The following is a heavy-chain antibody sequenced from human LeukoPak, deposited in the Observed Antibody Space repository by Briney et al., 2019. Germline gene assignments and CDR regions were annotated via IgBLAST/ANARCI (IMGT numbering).Heavy chain of an antibody. D-gene: IGHD3-22*01. CDR2: ISSSGSTI. J-gene: IGHJ4*02. V-gene: IGHV3-11*01. CDR3: ARAVARHYYDSSGYTPGY. Sequence: GGSLRLSCAAFGFTFSDYYMSWIRQAPGKGLEWVSYISSSGSTIYYADSVKGRFTISRDNAKNSLYLQMNSLRAEDTAVYYCARAVARHYYDSSGYTPGYWGQGTLVTVSS. CDR1: GFTFSDYY.